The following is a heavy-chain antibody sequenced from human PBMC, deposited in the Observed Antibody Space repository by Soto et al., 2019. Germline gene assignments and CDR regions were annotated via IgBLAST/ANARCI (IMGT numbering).Heavy chain of an antibody. CDR3: ARNPAPSGWYDY. CDR2: INSDGSST. V-gene: IGHV3-74*01. CDR1: GFTFSNYW. Sequence: GSLLLSCTASGFTFSNYWMDWVRQVPGKGLMWVSRINSDGSSTVYADSVKGRFTISRDNAKSTLYLQMNSLTAEDTAVYYCARNPAPSGWYDYWGQGALVTVSS. D-gene: IGHD6-19*01. J-gene: IGHJ4*02.